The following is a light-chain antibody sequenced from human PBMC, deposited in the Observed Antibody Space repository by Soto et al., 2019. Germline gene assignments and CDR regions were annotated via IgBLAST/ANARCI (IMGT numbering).Light chain of an antibody. CDR1: QNINNY. Sequence: ITMTQSPSSLSASVGDRVTITCQASQNINNYLNWYQLKPGRAPKLLIYDASNLEAGVPSRFRGSGSGTDFTFTISRLQPEDIATYYCQQYENLPTFGQGTRLEIK. J-gene: IGKJ5*01. V-gene: IGKV1-33*01. CDR3: QQYENLPT. CDR2: DAS.